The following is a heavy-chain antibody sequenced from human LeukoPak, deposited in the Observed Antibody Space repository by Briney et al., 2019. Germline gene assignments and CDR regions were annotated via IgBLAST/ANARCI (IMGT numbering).Heavy chain of an antibody. CDR2: IYYSGST. V-gene: IGHV4-59*01. D-gene: IGHD3-10*01. J-gene: IGHJ4*02. CDR3: ARLRFGEFSFYFDY. Sequence: SETLSLTCTVSGGSISSYYWSWIRQPPGKGLEWIGYIYYSGSTNYNPSLKSRVTISVDTSKNQFSLKLSSVTAADPAVYYCARLRFGEFSFYFDYWGQGTLVTVSS. CDR1: GGSISSYY.